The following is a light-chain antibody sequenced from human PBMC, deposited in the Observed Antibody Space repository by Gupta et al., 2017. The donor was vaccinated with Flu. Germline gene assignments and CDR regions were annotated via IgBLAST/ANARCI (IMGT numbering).Light chain of an antibody. CDR2: EDN. CDR3: QSYDFPCV. V-gene: IGLV6-57*01. J-gene: IGLJ2*01. CDR1: SGSIASNY. Sequence: NFMLTQPHSVSESPGKTVTISCTRSSGSIASNYVQWYQQRPGSSPTTLIYEDNVRPPGVPDRVFGSIDSSSTSASLTISGVKAEDEAYYYCQSYDFPCVFGGGTKLTVI.